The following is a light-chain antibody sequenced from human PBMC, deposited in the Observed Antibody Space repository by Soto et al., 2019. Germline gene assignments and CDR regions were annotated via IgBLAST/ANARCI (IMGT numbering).Light chain of an antibody. CDR1: QSISPW. CDR3: LQYHTYRT. CDR2: DAS. Sequence: DIQMTQSPSTLSASVGDRVTITCRASQSISPWLAWYQQKPGKAPKLLIFDASNLESGVPSRFRGSGYGTEFTLTISSLQPDDFATYYCLQYHTYRTFGQGTKVDIK. V-gene: IGKV1-5*01. J-gene: IGKJ1*01.